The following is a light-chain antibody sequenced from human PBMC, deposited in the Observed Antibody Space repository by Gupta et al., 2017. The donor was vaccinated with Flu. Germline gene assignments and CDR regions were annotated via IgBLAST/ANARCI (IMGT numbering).Light chain of an antibody. Sequence: TLSASPGERATLSCRASQNVNRNLARYEQKPCQAPMRLIYGASTRATGITARCSGSGDGTEVNLTISSRLSEDFEVYYCQHENYGHPPWTFGQGTKVDMK. CDR2: GAS. V-gene: IGKV3-15*01. CDR1: QNVNRN. J-gene: IGKJ1*01. CDR3: QHENYGHPPWT.